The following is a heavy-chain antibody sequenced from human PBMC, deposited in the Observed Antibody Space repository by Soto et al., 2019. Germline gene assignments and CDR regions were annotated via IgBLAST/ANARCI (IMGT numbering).Heavy chain of an antibody. V-gene: IGHV2-5*02. CDR3: AHRLGEHDYGSGSLSDLYYCDY. J-gene: IGHJ4*02. Sequence: QITLKEFGPTLVKPTQTLTLTCTFSGFSLSTSGVGVGWIRHPPGKALEWLALIYWDADKRYSPTLKSRLTIPKDTSKNQVVLTMTNMDPVDTATYYCAHRLGEHDYGSGSLSDLYYCDYWGQGTLVTVSS. CDR2: IYWDADK. CDR1: GFSLSTSGVG. D-gene: IGHD3-10*01.